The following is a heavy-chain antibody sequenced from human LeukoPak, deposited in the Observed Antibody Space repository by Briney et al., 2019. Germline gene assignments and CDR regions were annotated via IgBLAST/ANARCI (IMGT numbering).Heavy chain of an antibody. CDR3: ARAAAGTNDY. CDR1: GGSISNYY. D-gene: IGHD1-7*01. Sequence: SETLSLTCTVSGGSISNYYWSWIRQPPGKGLEWIGYIYYSGNTYYSPSLKSRVTISVDTSKNQFSLKLSSVTAADTAVYYCARAAAGTNDYWGQGTLVTVSS. V-gene: IGHV4-59*01. CDR2: IYYSGNT. J-gene: IGHJ4*02.